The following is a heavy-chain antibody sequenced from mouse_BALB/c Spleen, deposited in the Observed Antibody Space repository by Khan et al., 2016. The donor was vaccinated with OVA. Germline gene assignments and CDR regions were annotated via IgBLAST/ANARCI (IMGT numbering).Heavy chain of an antibody. Sequence: EVQLQESGPGLVKPSQSLSLTCTVTGYSITTNYAWDWIRQFPGNKLEWMGYISYSGITSYNPSLKSRISITRDTSKNQFFLQLNSVTTEDTATYYCARKNYYGYAVDNWGQGTSVTVSS. CDR2: ISYSGIT. CDR1: GYSITTNYA. D-gene: IGHD1-1*01. CDR3: ARKNYYGYAVDN. J-gene: IGHJ4*01. V-gene: IGHV3-2*02.